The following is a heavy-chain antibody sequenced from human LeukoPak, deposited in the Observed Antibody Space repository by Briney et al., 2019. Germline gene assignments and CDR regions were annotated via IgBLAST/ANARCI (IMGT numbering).Heavy chain of an antibody. V-gene: IGHV4-4*07. CDR1: GYSVSSGYY. Sequence: SETLSLTCTVSGYSVSSGYYWGWIRQPAGKGLEWIGRIYTSGSTNYNPSLKSRVTMSVDTSKNQFSLKLSSVTAADTAVYYCARDSYDSSGAYPWGQGTLVTVSS. CDR3: ARDSYDSSGAYP. CDR2: IYTSGST. J-gene: IGHJ5*02. D-gene: IGHD3-22*01.